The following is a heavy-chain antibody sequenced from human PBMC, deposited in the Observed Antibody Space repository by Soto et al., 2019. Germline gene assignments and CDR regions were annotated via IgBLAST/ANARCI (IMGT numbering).Heavy chain of an antibody. CDR1: GGAFSSYA. D-gene: IGHD6-6*01. V-gene: IGHV1-69*13. J-gene: IGHJ6*02. CDR2: IIPIFGTA. CDR3: ARGMEQLVPGYYYYGMDV. Sequence: SVKVSCKASGGAFSSYAISWVRQAPGQGLEWMGGIIPIFGTANYAQKFQGRVTITADESTSTAYMELSSLRSEDTAVYYCARGMEQLVPGYYYYGMDVWGQGTTVTVSS.